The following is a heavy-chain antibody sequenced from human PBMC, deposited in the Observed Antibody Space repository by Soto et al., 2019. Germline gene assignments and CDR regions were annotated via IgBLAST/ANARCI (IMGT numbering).Heavy chain of an antibody. CDR1: GGTFSSYA. CDR3: ARQGYCSGGSCLYYYYGMDV. J-gene: IGHJ6*02. Sequence: ASVKVSCKASGGTFSSYAISWVRQAPGKGLEWMGGFDPEDGETIYAQKFQGRVTMTEDTSTDTAYMELSSLKASDTAMYYCARQGYCSGGSCLYYYYGMDVWGQGTTVTVSS. D-gene: IGHD2-15*01. CDR2: FDPEDGET. V-gene: IGHV1-24*01.